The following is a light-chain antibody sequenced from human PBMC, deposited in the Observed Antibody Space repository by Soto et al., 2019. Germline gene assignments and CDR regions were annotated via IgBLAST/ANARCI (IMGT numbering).Light chain of an antibody. CDR2: GAS. V-gene: IGKV3-20*01. J-gene: IGKJ5*01. CDR3: QQCGTSST. Sequence: EILLTQAPGTLSLSPGERATLSCRASQTFSNSVLSWFQQIPGHAPSLLIYGASMRATGIPDRFSGSGSGTDFTLTISRLEPEYSSVYYCQQCGTSSTFGQGTRVEIK. CDR1: QTFSNSV.